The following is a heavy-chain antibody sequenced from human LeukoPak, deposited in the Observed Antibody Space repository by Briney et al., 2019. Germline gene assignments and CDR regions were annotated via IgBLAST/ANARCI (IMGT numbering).Heavy chain of an antibody. Sequence: SETLSLTCTVSNGSISNYYWSWIRQPPGKGLEWIGCVYFSGTANYSPSLKSRVTISVDTSNNQFSLKLRSVTAADTAVYYCARDSYYDSRIWGQGTLVTVSS. CDR1: NGSISNYY. CDR3: ARDSYYDSRI. J-gene: IGHJ4*02. V-gene: IGHV4-59*12. D-gene: IGHD3-22*01. CDR2: VYFSGTA.